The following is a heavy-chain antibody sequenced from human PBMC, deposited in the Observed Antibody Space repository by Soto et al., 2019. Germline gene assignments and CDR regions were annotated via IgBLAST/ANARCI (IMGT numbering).Heavy chain of an antibody. V-gene: IGHV1-2*02. J-gene: IGHJ4*02. CDR3: AEGRDIVSHGN. Sequence: QVQLVQSGAEVKKPGASVIVSCKASGYTFTGHQMHWVRQAPGQGLEWMGWINPNSGGTNYAQKFQGRVTMTRDTSITTAYMELNSLTSDDTAVYYCAEGRDIVSHGNWGQGTLVSVSS. D-gene: IGHD2-15*01. CDR1: GYTFTGHQ. CDR2: INPNSGGT.